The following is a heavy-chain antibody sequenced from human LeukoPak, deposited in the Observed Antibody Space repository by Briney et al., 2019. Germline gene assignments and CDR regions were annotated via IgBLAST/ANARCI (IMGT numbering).Heavy chain of an antibody. Sequence: SETLSLTCTVSEDSISDYYRGWIRQPPGKGLEWIGYIHNSGTSTYNLSLKSRVTISADTSKNQFSLKLNSMTTADTAVYYCTRGAGWLIDYWGQGILVTVSS. CDR3: TRGAGWLIDY. D-gene: IGHD3-16*01. V-gene: IGHV4-59*01. CDR2: IHNSGTS. CDR1: EDSISDYY. J-gene: IGHJ4*02.